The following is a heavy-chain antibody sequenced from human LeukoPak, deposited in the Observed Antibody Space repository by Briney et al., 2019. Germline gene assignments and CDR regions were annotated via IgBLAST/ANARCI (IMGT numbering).Heavy chain of an antibody. V-gene: IGHV3-7*01. D-gene: IGHD2-21*01. CDR3: ARDLDTYVLLIAYDTFDN. CDR2: IKPNGIEK. J-gene: IGHJ3*02. CDR1: GFTFSSYS. Sequence: AGGSLRLSCAASGFTFSSYSMNWVRQAPGKGLEWVANIKPNGIEKHYADSVEGRFTISRDNAKNSLYLQMNSLRAEDTAVYYCARDLDTYVLLIAYDTFDNWGQGTMVTVSS.